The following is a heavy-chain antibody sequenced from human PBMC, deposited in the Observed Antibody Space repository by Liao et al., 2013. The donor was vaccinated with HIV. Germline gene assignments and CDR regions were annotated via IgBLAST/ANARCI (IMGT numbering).Heavy chain of an antibody. J-gene: IGHJ4*02. CDR2: IYASGST. CDR1: GGPMTSGDYY. D-gene: IGHD5-24*01. CDR3: ARDRDGYNSPNY. V-gene: IGHV4-61*02. Sequence: QVQLQESGPGLVKPSQTLSLTCTVSGGPMTSGDYYWSWIRQPAGKGLEWIGRIYASGSTNYNPSLKSRVTISVDTSKNQFSLKLRSVTAADTAVYYCARDRDGYNSPNYWGQGTLVTVSS.